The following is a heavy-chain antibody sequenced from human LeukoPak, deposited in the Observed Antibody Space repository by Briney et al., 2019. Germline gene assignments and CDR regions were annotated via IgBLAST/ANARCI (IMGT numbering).Heavy chain of an antibody. V-gene: IGHV4-61*02. D-gene: IGHD4-11*01. CDR2: IYTSGST. J-gene: IGHJ4*02. CDR3: ARGPYPYSNYLGDY. Sequence: SQTLSLTCTVSGGSISSGSYYWSWIRRPAGKGLEWIGRIYTSGSTNYNPSLKSRVTISVDTSKNQFSLKLSSVTAADTAVYYCARGPYPYSNYLGDYWGQGTLVTVSS. CDR1: GGSISSGSYY.